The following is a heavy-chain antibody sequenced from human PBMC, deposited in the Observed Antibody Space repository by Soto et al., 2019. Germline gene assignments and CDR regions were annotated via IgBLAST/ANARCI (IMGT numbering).Heavy chain of an antibody. Sequence: KVSCKASGGTFSSYAISWVRQAPGQGLEWMGGIIPIFGTANYAQKFQGRVTITADKSTSTAYMELSSLRSEDTAVYYCARVGAGYCTNGVCPTGPFDPWRQGTLVTVSS. J-gene: IGHJ5*02. D-gene: IGHD2-8*01. CDR3: ARVGAGYCTNGVCPTGPFDP. CDR2: IIPIFGTA. CDR1: GGTFSSYA. V-gene: IGHV1-69*06.